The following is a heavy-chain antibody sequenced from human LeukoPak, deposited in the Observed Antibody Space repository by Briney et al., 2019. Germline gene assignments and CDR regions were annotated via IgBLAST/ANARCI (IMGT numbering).Heavy chain of an antibody. Sequence: GGSLRLSCAASGSTFSSYAMSWVRQAPGKGLEWVSVIYSGGSTYYADSVKGRFTISRDNSKNTLYLQMNSLRAEDTAVYYCARMGAGYSSSWYRGGYGMDVWGKGTTVTVSS. CDR3: ARMGAGYSSSWYRGGYGMDV. V-gene: IGHV3-53*01. CDR2: IYSGGST. D-gene: IGHD6-13*01. CDR1: GSTFSSYA. J-gene: IGHJ6*04.